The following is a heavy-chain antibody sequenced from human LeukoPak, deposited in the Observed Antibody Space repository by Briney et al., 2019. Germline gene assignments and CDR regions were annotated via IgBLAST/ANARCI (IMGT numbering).Heavy chain of an antibody. CDR3: ARNIWFGESADAFDI. V-gene: IGHV1-2*02. J-gene: IGHJ3*02. D-gene: IGHD3-10*01. Sequence: ASVKVSCKASGYSFTGYYMHWVRQAPGQGLEWMGWINPNSGGTNYAQKFQGRVTLTRDTSITTAFMELSRMRSDDTAVYYCARNIWFGESADAFDIWGQGTMVTVSS. CDR2: INPNSGGT. CDR1: GYSFTGYY.